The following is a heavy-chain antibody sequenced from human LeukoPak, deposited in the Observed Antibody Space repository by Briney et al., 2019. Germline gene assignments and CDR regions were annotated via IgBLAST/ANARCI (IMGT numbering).Heavy chain of an antibody. Sequence: SETLSLTCAVSGGSISSYYWSWIRQPPGKGLEWIGYIYYSGSTNYNPSLKSRVTISVDTSKNQFSLKLSSVTAADTAVYYCARGSLLWFGNYYYGMDVWGQGTTVTVSS. CDR2: IYYSGST. CDR1: GGSISSYY. J-gene: IGHJ6*02. CDR3: ARGSLLWFGNYYYGMDV. D-gene: IGHD3-10*01. V-gene: IGHV4-59*01.